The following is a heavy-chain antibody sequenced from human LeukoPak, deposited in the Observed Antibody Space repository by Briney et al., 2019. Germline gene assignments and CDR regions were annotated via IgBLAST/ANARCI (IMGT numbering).Heavy chain of an antibody. CDR3: TKDLMALTDYHPDAFHI. D-gene: IGHD3-9*01. CDR1: GFIFDDYA. J-gene: IGHJ3*02. V-gene: IGHV3-9*01. Sequence: GRSLRLSCAASGFIFDDYAMHWVRQAPGKGLEWVSGISWNSGSIGYADSVKGRFTISRDNAKNSLYLQMNSLRAEDTAFYYCTKDLMALTDYHPDAFHIWGQGTMVTVSS. CDR2: ISWNSGSI.